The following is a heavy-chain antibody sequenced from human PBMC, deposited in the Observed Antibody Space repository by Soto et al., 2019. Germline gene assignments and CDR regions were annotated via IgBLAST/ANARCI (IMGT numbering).Heavy chain of an antibody. CDR1: GGSFSGYY. Sequence: PSETLSLTCAVYGGSFSGYYWSWIRQPPGKGLEWIGEINHSGSTNYNPSLKSRVTISVDTSKNQFSLKLSSVTAADTAVYYCARGPGVTMVRGVRVSPLGYWGQGTLVTVSS. J-gene: IGHJ4*02. D-gene: IGHD3-10*01. V-gene: IGHV4-34*01. CDR3: ARGPGVTMVRGVRVSPLGY. CDR2: INHSGST.